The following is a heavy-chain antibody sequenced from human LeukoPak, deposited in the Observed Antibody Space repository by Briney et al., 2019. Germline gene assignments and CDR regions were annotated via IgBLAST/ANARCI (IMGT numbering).Heavy chain of an antibody. J-gene: IGHJ5*02. CDR2: ISSSGSTI. V-gene: IGHV3-48*03. CDR3: ARSPDGWFDP. CDR1: GFTFSSYE. Sequence: GGSLRLSCAASGFTFSSYEMNWVRQAPGKGLEWVSYISSSGSTIYYADSVKGRFTISRGNAKNSLYLQMNSLRAEDTAVYYCARSPDGWFDPWGQGTLVTVSS. D-gene: IGHD5-24*01.